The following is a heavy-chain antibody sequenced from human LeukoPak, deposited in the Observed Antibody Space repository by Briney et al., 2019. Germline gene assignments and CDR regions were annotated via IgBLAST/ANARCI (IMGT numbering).Heavy chain of an antibody. CDR1: GFTFSSYA. J-gene: IGHJ4*02. CDR2: ISGSGGST. D-gene: IGHD2-15*01. CDR3: AKGRCGGGSCSYYFDY. Sequence: GGSLRLSCVASGFTFSSYAMSWVRQAPGRGLEWVSDISGSGGSTYYADSVKGRLTVSRDNSKNTLYLQMNSLRVEDMAVYYCAKGRCGGGSCSYYFDYWGQGTLVTVSS. V-gene: IGHV3-23*01.